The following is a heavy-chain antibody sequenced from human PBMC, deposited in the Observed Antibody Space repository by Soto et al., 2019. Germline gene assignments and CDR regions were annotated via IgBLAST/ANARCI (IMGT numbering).Heavy chain of an antibody. Sequence: QVQLVQSGAEVKRPGASVKVSCKTSGYTFTAYYIHWARQAPGQGLEWMGWINPNSGVTKSTQKFEGRVTMTRDTSIRTVYMQLSLTSDDTAVYYCARGELDSAPFAPWGQGTLVSV. CDR3: ARGELDSAPFAP. D-gene: IGHD5-18*01. J-gene: IGHJ5*02. CDR2: INPNSGVT. V-gene: IGHV1-2*02. CDR1: GYTFTAYY.